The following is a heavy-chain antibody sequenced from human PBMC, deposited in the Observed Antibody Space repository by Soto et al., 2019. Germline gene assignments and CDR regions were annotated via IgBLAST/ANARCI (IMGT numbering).Heavy chain of an antibody. V-gene: IGHV4-61*01. J-gene: IGHJ5*02. Sequence: SETLSLTCTVSGGSVSSGSYYWSWIRQPPGKGLEWIGYIYYSGSTNYNPSLKSRVTISVDTSKNQFSLKLSSVTAADTAVYYCARGRQQLVPEDGFDPWGQGTLVTVS. CDR2: IYYSGST. CDR1: GGSVSSGSYY. CDR3: ARGRQQLVPEDGFDP. D-gene: IGHD6-13*01.